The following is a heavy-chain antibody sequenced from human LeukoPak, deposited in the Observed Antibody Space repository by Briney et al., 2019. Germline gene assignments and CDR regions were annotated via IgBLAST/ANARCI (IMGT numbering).Heavy chain of an antibody. V-gene: IGHV6-1*01. J-gene: IGHJ3*02. D-gene: IGHD3-22*01. Sequence: SQTLSLTCAISGDSVSSNSAAWNWIRQSPSRGLEWLGRTYYRSKWYNDYAVSVKSRITINPDTSKNQFSLQLNSVTPEDTAVYYCASQERYYYDSSGYHSGAFDIWGQGTMVTVSS. CDR1: GDSVSSNSAA. CDR3: ASQERYYYDSSGYHSGAFDI. CDR2: TYYRSKWYN.